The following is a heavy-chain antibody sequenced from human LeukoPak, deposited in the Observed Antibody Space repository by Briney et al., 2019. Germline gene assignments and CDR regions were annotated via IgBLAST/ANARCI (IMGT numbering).Heavy chain of an antibody. CDR3: ARRDITMVRGAFDY. J-gene: IGHJ4*02. D-gene: IGHD3-10*01. CDR2: IYYSGST. V-gene: IGHV4-39*01. Sequence: SETLSLTCTVSGGSISSSSYHWGWIRQPPGKGLEWIGSIYYSGSTYYNPSLKTRVTISVDTSKNQFSLKLNSVTAADTALYYCARRDITMVRGAFDYWGQGTLVTVSS. CDR1: GGSISSSSYH.